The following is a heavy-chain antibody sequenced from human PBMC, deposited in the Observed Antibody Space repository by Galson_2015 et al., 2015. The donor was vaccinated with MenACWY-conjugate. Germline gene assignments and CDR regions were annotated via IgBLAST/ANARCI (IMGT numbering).Heavy chain of an antibody. CDR3: ARQKKALYCGGDCYSFDQ. Sequence: LSLTCSVSGASISYSGYSWDWIRQPPGRGLEWIGRVSNGGSTYSNPSLKSRVTMPVDTSKNQISLRLRSVTAADTAVYYCARQKKALYCGGDCYSFDQWGPGILVTVSS. J-gene: IGHJ4*02. CDR1: GASISYSGYS. D-gene: IGHD2-21*02. V-gene: IGHV4-39*07. CDR2: VSNGGST.